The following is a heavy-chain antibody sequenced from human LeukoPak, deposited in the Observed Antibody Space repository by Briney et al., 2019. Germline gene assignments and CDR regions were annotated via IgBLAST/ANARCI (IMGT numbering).Heavy chain of an antibody. CDR2: IYYSGST. J-gene: IGHJ4*02. Sequence: PSETLFLTCTVPGVSLSSYYWSWIRQPPGKGLEWIGYIYYSGSTNYNPSLKSRVTISVDTSKNQFSLNLTSVTAADTAVYYCARDGSGTYYGSFDYWGQGALVTVSS. D-gene: IGHD1-26*01. V-gene: IGHV4-59*01. CDR3: ARDGSGTYYGSFDY. CDR1: GVSLSSYY.